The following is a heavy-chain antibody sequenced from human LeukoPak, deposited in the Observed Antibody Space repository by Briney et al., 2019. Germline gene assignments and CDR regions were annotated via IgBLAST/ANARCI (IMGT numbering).Heavy chain of an antibody. CDR1: GFTFSSYA. J-gene: IGHJ6*03. CDR3: ARVEPTVWEYYYYYYMDV. Sequence: GGSLRLSCTASGFTFSSYAMHWVRQAPGKGLEWVAVISYDGSNKYYADSVKGRFTISRDNSKNTLYLQMNSLRAEDTAVYYCARVEPTVWEYYYYYYMDVWGKGTTVTVSS. CDR2: ISYDGSNK. D-gene: IGHD2/OR15-2a*01. V-gene: IGHV3-30*04.